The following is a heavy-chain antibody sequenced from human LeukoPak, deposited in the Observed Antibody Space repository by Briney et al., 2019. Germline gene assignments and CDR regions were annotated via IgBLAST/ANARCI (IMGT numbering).Heavy chain of an antibody. CDR1: GFTFDDYA. V-gene: IGHV3-9*01. Sequence: GGSLRLSCAASGFTFDDYAMHWVRQAPGKGLEWVSGISWNSGSIGYVDSVKGRFTISRDNAKNSLYLQMNSLRAEDTALYYCAKDIRGGGDAFDIWGQGTMVTVSS. CDR3: AKDIRGGGDAFDI. J-gene: IGHJ3*02. CDR2: ISWNSGSI. D-gene: IGHD2-15*01.